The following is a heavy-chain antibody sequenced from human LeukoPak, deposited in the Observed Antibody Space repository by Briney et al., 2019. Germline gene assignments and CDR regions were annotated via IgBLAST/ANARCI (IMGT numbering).Heavy chain of an antibody. Sequence: GGSLRLSCAASGFTVSSNYMSWVRQAPGKGLEWVAVIWYDGSNKYYADSVKGRFTISRDNSKNTLYLQMNSLRAEDTAVYYCARDKVAGMGAFDYWGQGTLVTVSS. D-gene: IGHD6-19*01. V-gene: IGHV3-33*08. CDR1: GFTVSSNY. CDR2: IWYDGSNK. CDR3: ARDKVAGMGAFDY. J-gene: IGHJ4*02.